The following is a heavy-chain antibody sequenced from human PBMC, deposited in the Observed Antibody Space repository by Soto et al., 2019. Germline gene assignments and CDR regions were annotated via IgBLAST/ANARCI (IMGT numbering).Heavy chain of an antibody. J-gene: IGHJ1*01. CDR2: INWNSGSI. Sequence: PGGYLRLSCAASGFTSDDYAMQWVRQVPGKGLEWVSGINWNSGSIGYAHSLKGRFAISRDNAKNSLHLQMNSLRAEDTAFYYFVKFESFNWYRGPVRLWCQASLCTVS. CDR1: GFTSDDYA. D-gene: IGHD1-1*01. V-gene: IGHV3-9*02. CDR3: VKFESFNWYRGPVRL.